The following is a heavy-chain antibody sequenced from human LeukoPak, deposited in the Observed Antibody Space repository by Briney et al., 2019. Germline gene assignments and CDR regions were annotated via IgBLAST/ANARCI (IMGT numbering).Heavy chain of an antibody. CDR3: ARGLGGVEASDI. D-gene: IGHD3-16*01. CDR2: IYYSGSA. Sequence: SETLSLTCTVSGGSISSSSYYWGWIRQPPGKGLEWIGSIYYSGSAYYNPSLKSRVAISVDMSKNQFSLKLSSVTAADTAVYYCARGLGGVEASDIWGQGTMVTVSS. CDR1: GGSISSSSYY. V-gene: IGHV4-39*07. J-gene: IGHJ3*02.